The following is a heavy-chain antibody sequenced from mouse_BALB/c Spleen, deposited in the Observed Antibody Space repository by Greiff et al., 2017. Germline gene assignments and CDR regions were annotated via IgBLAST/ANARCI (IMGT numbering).Heavy chain of an antibody. CDR2: ISDGGSYT. J-gene: IGHJ4*01. CDR3: ARDNSYAMDY. CDR1: GFTFSDYY. Sequence: EVKVEESGGGLVKPGGSLKLSCAASGFTFSDYYMYWVRQTPEKRLEWVATISDGGSYTYYPDSVKGRFTISRDNAKNNLYLQMSSLKSEDTAMYYCARDNSYAMDYWGQGTSVTVSS. V-gene: IGHV5-4*02. D-gene: IGHD1-3*01.